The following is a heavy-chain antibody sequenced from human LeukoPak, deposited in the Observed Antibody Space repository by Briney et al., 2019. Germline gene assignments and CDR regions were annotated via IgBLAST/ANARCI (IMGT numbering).Heavy chain of an antibody. Sequence: GGSLRLSCAASGFTFSSYWMSWVRQAPGKGLEWVANIKQDGSEKYYVDSVKGRFTISRDNAKNSLYLQMNSLRAEDTAVYYCARRYYDFWSGYYFPYYYYYMDVWGKGTTVTVPS. CDR1: GFTFSSYW. CDR2: IKQDGSEK. D-gene: IGHD3-3*01. J-gene: IGHJ6*03. V-gene: IGHV3-7*01. CDR3: ARRYYDFWSGYYFPYYYYYMDV.